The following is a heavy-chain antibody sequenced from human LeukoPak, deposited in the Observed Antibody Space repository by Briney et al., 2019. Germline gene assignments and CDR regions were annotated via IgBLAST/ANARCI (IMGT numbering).Heavy chain of an antibody. CDR2: INPNSGGT. Sequence: ASVKVSCKASGYTFTGYYMHWVRQAPGQGLEWMGWINPNSGGTNYAQKFQGRVTMTRDTSISTAYMELSRLRSDDTAVYYCARGALWAAAGILYYYYMDVWGKGTTVTVSS. CDR3: ARGALWAAAGILYYYYMDV. CDR1: GYTFTGYY. V-gene: IGHV1-2*02. J-gene: IGHJ6*03. D-gene: IGHD6-13*01.